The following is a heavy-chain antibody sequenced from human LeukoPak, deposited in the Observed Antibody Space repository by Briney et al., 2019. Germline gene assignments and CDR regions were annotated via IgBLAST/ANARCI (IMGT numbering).Heavy chain of an antibody. CDR1: GGSISSYY. Sequence: SETLSLTCTVSGGSISSYYWSWIRQPPGKGLEWIGYIYYSGSTNYNPSLKSRVTISVDTSKNQFSLKLSSVTAADTAVYYCASIIAAAGPYWYFDLWGRGTLVTVSS. D-gene: IGHD6-13*01. J-gene: IGHJ2*01. CDR2: IYYSGST. V-gene: IGHV4-59*01. CDR3: ASIIAAAGPYWYFDL.